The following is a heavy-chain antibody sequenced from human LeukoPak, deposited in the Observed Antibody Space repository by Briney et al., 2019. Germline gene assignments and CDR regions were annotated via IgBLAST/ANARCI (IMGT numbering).Heavy chain of an antibody. J-gene: IGHJ6*02. CDR3: ARDHKRYGMDV. CDR1: GGSISSGGYY. CDR2: IYYRGST. V-gene: IGHV4-31*03. Sequence: SETLSLTCTVSGGSISSGGYYWSWIRQHPGKGLEWIGYIYYRGSTYYNPSLKSRVTISVDTSKNQFSLKLSSVTAADTAVYYCARDHKRYGMDVWGQGTTVTVSS.